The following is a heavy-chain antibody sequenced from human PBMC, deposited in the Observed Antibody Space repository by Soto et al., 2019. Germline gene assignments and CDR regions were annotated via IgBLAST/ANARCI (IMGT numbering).Heavy chain of an antibody. CDR1: GFNFSTYG. CDR3: AKDLVNTSSWPAD. CDR2: ISYDGSHK. Sequence: HVQLVESGGGVVQPGRSLRLSCAVSGFNFSTYGMHWVRQAPGKGLEWVAVISYDGSHKAFADSVKGRIAISRDNSKNTLFLQMNSLREEDTAVYYCAKDLVNTSSWPADWGQGTLVTVSS. V-gene: IGHV3-30*18. D-gene: IGHD3-22*01. J-gene: IGHJ4*02.